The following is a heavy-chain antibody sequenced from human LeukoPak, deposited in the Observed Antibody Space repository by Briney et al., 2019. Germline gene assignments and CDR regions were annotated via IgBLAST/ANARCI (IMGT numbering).Heavy chain of an antibody. D-gene: IGHD5-12*01. CDR2: ISYDGSNK. Sequence: GGSLRLSCAASGFTFSSYAMLWVRQAPGKGLEWVAVISYDGSNKYYADSVKGRFTISRDNSKNTLYLQMNSLRAEDTAVYYCARAAGGYSTSRFDYWGQGTLVTVSS. CDR3: ARAAGGYSTSRFDY. V-gene: IGHV3-30-3*01. CDR1: GFTFSSYA. J-gene: IGHJ4*02.